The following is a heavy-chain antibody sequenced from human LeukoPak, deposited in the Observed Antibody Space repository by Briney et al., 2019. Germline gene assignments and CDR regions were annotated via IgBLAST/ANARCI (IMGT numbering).Heavy chain of an antibody. J-gene: IGHJ5*02. CDR3: AIHIVVVSAAKKKNWFDP. Sequence: SETLSLTCAVYGGSFSGYYWSWIRQPPGKGLEWIGEINHSGSTNYNPSLKSRVTISVDTSKNQFSLKLSSVTAADTAVYYCAIHIVVVSAAKKKNWFDPWGQGTLVTVSS. D-gene: IGHD2-2*01. CDR1: GGSFSGYY. V-gene: IGHV4-34*01. CDR2: INHSGST.